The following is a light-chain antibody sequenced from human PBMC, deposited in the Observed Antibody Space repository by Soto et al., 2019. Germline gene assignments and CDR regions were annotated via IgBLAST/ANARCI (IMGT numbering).Light chain of an antibody. CDR3: QQRSNWPRWT. CDR2: DAS. Sequence: EIVMTQSPATLSVSPGERVTLSCRASQSVSSYLAWYQQKPGQAPRLLIYDASNRATGIPARFSGSGSGTDFTLTISSLEPEDFAVYYCQQRSNWPRWTFGQGTKVDI. V-gene: IGKV3-11*01. CDR1: QSVSSY. J-gene: IGKJ1*01.